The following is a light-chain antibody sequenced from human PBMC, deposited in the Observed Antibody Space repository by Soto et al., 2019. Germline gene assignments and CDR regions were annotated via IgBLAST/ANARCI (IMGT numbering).Light chain of an antibody. CDR2: DVT. CDR3: CSYTGSLTLV. V-gene: IGLV2-11*01. CDR1: SNDVGGYNY. Sequence: QSALTQPRSVSGSPGQSVTISCTGTSNDVGGYNYVSWYQQHPGKAPKLMIYDVTTRPSGVPARFSGSKSGNTASLTISGLQTEDEADYYCCSYTGSLTLVFGGGTKVTVL. J-gene: IGLJ2*01.